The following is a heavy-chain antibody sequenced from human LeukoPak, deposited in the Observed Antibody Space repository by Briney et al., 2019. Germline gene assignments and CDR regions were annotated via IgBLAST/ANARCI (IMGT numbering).Heavy chain of an antibody. CDR1: GFTVSSNY. CDR3: ARLSGSYAFDI. V-gene: IGHV3-53*01. CDR2: LYGGGST. J-gene: IGHJ3*02. Sequence: PGGSLRLSCAASGFTVSSNYMSWVRQTPGKGPEWVSVLYGGGSTYYADSVKGRFTISRDNSKNTLYLQMNSLGAEDTAVYYCARLSGSYAFDIWGQGTMVTVSS. D-gene: IGHD1-26*01.